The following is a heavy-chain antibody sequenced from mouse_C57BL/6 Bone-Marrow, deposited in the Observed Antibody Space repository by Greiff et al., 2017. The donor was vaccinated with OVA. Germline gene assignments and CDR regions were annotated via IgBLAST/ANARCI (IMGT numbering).Heavy chain of an antibody. CDR2: ICGGGGNT. CDR3: ARSYASSYERFAY. V-gene: IGHV5-9*01. D-gene: IGHD1-1*01. Sequence: DVMLVESGGGLVKPGGSLKLSCAASGFTFSSYTMSWVRQTPEKRLEWVATICGGGGNTYYPDSVKGRFTISRDNAKNTLYLQMSSLRSEDTALYYCARSYASSYERFAYWGQGTLVTVSA. CDR1: GFTFSSYT. J-gene: IGHJ3*01.